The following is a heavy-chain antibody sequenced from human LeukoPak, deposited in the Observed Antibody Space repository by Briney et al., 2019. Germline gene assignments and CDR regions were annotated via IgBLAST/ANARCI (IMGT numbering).Heavy chain of an antibody. Sequence: GGSLRLSCVASGFTFSRHWMTWGRQAPGEGLEWRANINPEGGDTFYVDSVKGRFTMSRDNDWNILYLQMDSLRADDTAVYYCARLKGTTSVLDYWGQGTLVTVSS. J-gene: IGHJ4*02. CDR1: GFTFSRHW. CDR2: INPEGGDT. CDR3: ARLKGTTSVLDY. D-gene: IGHD4-17*01. V-gene: IGHV3-7*05.